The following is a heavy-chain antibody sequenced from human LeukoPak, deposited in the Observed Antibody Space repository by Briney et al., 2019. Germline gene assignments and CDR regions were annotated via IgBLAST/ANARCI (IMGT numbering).Heavy chain of an antibody. D-gene: IGHD5-18*01. CDR2: ISGSGGST. CDR1: GFTFSSYA. CDR3: AKAPGYSYGYYYYGMDV. V-gene: IGHV3-23*01. J-gene: IGHJ6*02. Sequence: GGSLRLSCAASGFTFSSYAMSWVRQAPGKGLEWVSAISGSGGSTYYADSVKGRFIISRDNSKNTLYLQMNSLRAEDTAVYYCAKAPGYSYGYYYYGMDVWGQGTTVTVSS.